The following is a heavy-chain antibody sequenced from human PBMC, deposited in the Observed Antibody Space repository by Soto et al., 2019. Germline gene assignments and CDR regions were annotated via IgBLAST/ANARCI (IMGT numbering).Heavy chain of an antibody. Sequence: QVQLQESGPGLVKPSQTLSLTCTVSGGSISSGGYYLSWISQHPGKGLEWIGYIYDSGRTYYNPSHQSRVNISVDTSKNQFALKLSSLTAADAAVYYCASSYDFCSGSEDGPYYYYYYMDVWGKGTTVTVSS. J-gene: IGHJ6*03. V-gene: IGHV4-31*03. CDR1: GGSISSGGYY. D-gene: IGHD3-3*01. CDR3: ASSYDFCSGSEDGPYYYYYYMDV. CDR2: IYDSGRT.